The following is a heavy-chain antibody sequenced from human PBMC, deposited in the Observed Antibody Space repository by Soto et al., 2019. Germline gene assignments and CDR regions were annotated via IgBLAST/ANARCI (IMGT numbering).Heavy chain of an antibody. D-gene: IGHD6-19*01. J-gene: IGHJ4*02. Sequence: QVQLQESGPGLVKPSETLSLTCTVSGGSVSSGSYYWSWIRQPPGKGLEWIGYIYYSGSTNYNPSLKSRVTISVDTSKNQFSLKLSSVTAAVTAVYYCASRINSGWYDGDDYWGQGTLVTVSS. CDR1: GGSVSSGSYY. V-gene: IGHV4-61*01. CDR3: ASRINSGWYDGDDY. CDR2: IYYSGST.